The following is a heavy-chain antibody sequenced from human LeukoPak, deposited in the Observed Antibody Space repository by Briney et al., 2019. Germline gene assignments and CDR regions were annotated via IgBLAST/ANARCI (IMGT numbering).Heavy chain of an antibody. D-gene: IGHD2-2*01. Sequence: GGSLRLSCAASGFTFSSYGMHWVRQAPGKGLEWVAFIRYDGGNKYYADSVKGRFTVSRDNSKNTLYLQMNSPRAEDTAVYYCAKSYCSSTSCYVRDYYYYYYMDVWGKGTTVTVSS. CDR1: GFTFSSYG. CDR2: IRYDGGNK. CDR3: AKSYCSSTSCYVRDYYYYYYMDV. J-gene: IGHJ6*03. V-gene: IGHV3-30*02.